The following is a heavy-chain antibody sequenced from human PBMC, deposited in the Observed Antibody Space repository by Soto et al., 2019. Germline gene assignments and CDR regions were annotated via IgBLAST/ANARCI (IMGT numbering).Heavy chain of an antibody. CDR3: ASEPKAVVTPTQHHYYRLDV. CDR2: ISYDGKQT. V-gene: IGHV3-30*03. J-gene: IGHJ6*02. Sequence: PGGAPRLCCGAPGVTCKDDGMHWVRQAPGKGLEWVAVISYDGKQTDYADAVKGRFTISRDNAKNTLDLQMNSLRAEDTAAYYVASEPKAVVTPTQHHYYRLDVSPPGTPVTV. D-gene: IGHD2-21*02. CDR1: GVTCKDDG.